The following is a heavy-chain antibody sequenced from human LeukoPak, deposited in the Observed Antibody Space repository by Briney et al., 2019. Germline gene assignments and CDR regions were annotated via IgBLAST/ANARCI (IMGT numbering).Heavy chain of an antibody. CDR2: IYHSGST. CDR3: ARVQDCSGGSCYSYAFDI. D-gene: IGHD2-15*01. Sequence: SGTLSLTCAVSGGSVSSSNWWSWVRQPPGKGLEWIGEIYHSGSTNYNPSLKSRVTISVDKSKNQFSLKLSSVTAADTAVYYCARVQDCSGGSCYSYAFDIWGQGTMVTVSS. J-gene: IGHJ3*02. CDR1: GGSVSSSNW. V-gene: IGHV4-4*02.